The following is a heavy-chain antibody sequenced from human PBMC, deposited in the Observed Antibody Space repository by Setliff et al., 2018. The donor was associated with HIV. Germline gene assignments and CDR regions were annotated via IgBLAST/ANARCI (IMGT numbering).Heavy chain of an antibody. J-gene: IGHJ3*02. CDR3: ARGIQYDSSGYYPENAFDI. Sequence: SETLSLTCTVSGASISSISYYWNWIRQPPGKGLEWIGEIDYSGSTKYNPSLKSRVTISVDTSKNQFSLKLNSVTTVDTAVYYCARGIQYDSSGYYPENAFDIWGQGTMVTVSS. CDR1: GASISSISYY. CDR2: IDYSGST. D-gene: IGHD3-22*01. V-gene: IGHV4-61*01.